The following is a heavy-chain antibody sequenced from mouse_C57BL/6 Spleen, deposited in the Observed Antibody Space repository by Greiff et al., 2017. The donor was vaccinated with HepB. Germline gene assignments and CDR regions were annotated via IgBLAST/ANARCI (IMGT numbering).Heavy chain of an antibody. CDR2: IDPENGDT. CDR1: GFNIKDDY. V-gene: IGHV14-4*01. D-gene: IGHD1-1*01. Sequence: EVQLQQSGAELVRPGASVKLSCTASGFNIKDDYMHWVKQRPEQGLEWIGWIDPENGDTEYASKFHGKATITADTSSNTAYLQLSSLTSEDTAVYYCTTLLLLFAYWGQGTLVTVSA. J-gene: IGHJ3*01. CDR3: TTLLLLFAY.